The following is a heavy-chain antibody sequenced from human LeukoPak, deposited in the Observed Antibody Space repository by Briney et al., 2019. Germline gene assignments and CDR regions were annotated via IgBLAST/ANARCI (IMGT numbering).Heavy chain of an antibody. Sequence: EASVKVSCKASGYTFTNYGISWVRQAPGQGLEWMGWISGYNANTNYVQKFQGRVTMTTDTSTHTAYMELRSLRSDDAAVYYCARGSHRLYDYVWGTYESKDYWGQGTLVTVSS. D-gene: IGHD3-16*01. CDR3: ARGSHRLYDYVWGTYESKDY. V-gene: IGHV1-18*01. J-gene: IGHJ4*02. CDR1: GYTFTNYG. CDR2: ISGYNANT.